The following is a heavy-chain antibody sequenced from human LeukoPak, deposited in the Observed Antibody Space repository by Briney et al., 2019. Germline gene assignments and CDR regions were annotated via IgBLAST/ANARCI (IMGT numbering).Heavy chain of an antibody. D-gene: IGHD2-15*01. Sequence: SETLSLTCAVSGGSISSGGYSWSWIRQPPGKGLEWIGYIYHSGSTYYNPSLKSRVTISVDRSKNQFSLKLSSVTAADTAVYYCARGGGYSSGGSCYSGAPLDYWGQGTLVTVSS. CDR3: ARGGGYSSGGSCYSGAPLDY. CDR1: GGSISSGGYS. J-gene: IGHJ4*02. V-gene: IGHV4-30-2*01. CDR2: IYHSGST.